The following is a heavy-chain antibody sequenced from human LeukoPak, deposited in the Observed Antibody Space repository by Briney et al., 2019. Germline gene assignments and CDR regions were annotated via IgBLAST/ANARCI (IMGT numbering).Heavy chain of an antibody. CDR1: GFTFSSYA. CDR3: AKLNSGGSCYSCAFDY. V-gene: IGHV3-23*01. D-gene: IGHD2-15*01. Sequence: SGGSLRLXCAASGFTFSSYAMSWVRPAPGKGLEWVSAISGSGGSTYYADSVKGRFTISRDNSKNTLYLQMNSLRAEDTAVYYCAKLNSGGSCYSCAFDYWGQGTLVTVSS. J-gene: IGHJ4*02. CDR2: ISGSGGST.